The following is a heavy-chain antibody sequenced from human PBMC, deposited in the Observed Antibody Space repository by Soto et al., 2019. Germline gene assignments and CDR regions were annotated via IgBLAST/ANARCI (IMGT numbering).Heavy chain of an antibody. V-gene: IGHV3-66*01. CDR3: ARVVGDYDPFFDY. Sequence: EVQLVESGGGLAQPGGSLRISCTSSGFSVSDNYMSWVRQAPGKGLEWVSSIYRGGSTNYADSVKGRFTISRDNSKNTVYLQINSLRDEDTAVYYCARVVGDYDPFFDYWGQGTLVSVSS. J-gene: IGHJ4*02. D-gene: IGHD3-3*01. CDR2: IYRGGST. CDR1: GFSVSDNY.